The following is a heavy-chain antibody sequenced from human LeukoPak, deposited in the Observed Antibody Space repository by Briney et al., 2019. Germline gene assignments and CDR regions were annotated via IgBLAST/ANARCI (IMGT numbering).Heavy chain of an antibody. CDR1: GGSFSGYY. V-gene: IGHV4-34*01. Sequence: PSETLSLTCAVYGGSFSGYYWTWIRQPPGKGLEWIGEINHSGSTNYNPSLKSRVTISVDTSKNQFSLKLSSVTAADTAVYYCARLRGGALYDYYYIDVWGKGTTVTISS. J-gene: IGHJ6*03. CDR3: ARLRGGALYDYYYIDV. D-gene: IGHD3-16*01. CDR2: INHSGST.